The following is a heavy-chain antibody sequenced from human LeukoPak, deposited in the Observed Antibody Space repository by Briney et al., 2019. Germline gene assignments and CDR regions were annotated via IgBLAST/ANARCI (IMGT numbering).Heavy chain of an antibody. D-gene: IGHD6-13*01. J-gene: IGHJ5*02. CDR1: GGSISSGGYY. CDR2: IYYSGST. CDR3: APCSRTGGWFDP. V-gene: IGHV4-31*03. Sequence: SETLSLTCTVSGGSISSGGYYWSWIRQPPGKGLEWIGYIYYSGSTYYNPSLKSRVTISVDTSKNQFSLKLSSVTAADTAVYYCAPCSRTGGWFDPWGQGTLVTVSS.